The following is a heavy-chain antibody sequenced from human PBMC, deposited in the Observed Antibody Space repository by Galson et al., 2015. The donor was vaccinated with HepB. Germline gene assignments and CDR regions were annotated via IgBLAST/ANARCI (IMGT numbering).Heavy chain of an antibody. Sequence: SLRLSCAASGFTFSSYSMNWVRQAPGKGLEWVSSISSSSSYIYYADSVKGRFTISRDNAKNSLYLQMNSLRAEDTAVYYCARDRTTMVRALDYWGQGTLVTVSS. V-gene: IGHV3-21*01. CDR3: ARDRTTMVRALDY. D-gene: IGHD3-10*01. CDR1: GFTFSSYS. J-gene: IGHJ4*02. CDR2: ISSSSSYI.